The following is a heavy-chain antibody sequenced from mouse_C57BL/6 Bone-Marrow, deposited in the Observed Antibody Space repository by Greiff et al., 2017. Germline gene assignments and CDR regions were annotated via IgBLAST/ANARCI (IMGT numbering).Heavy chain of an antibody. Sequence: EVKLQESGPGLAKPSQTLSLTCSVTGYSITSDYWNWIRKFPGNKLEYIGYISYSGRTYYNTSLKSRISISRDTSKNQYYLQLNSVTTEDTATYYGARCNYYYAMDYWGQGTSVTVSS. D-gene: IGHD1-1*01. CDR1: GYSITSDY. J-gene: IGHJ4*01. CDR2: ISYSGRT. CDR3: ARCNYYYAMDY. V-gene: IGHV3-8*01.